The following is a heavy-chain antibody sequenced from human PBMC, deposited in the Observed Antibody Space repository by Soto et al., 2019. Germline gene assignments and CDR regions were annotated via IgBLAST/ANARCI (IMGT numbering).Heavy chain of an antibody. CDR1: GFTFSSYS. J-gene: IGHJ4*02. V-gene: IGHV3-21*01. Sequence: EVQLVESGGGLVKPGGSLRLSCAASGFTFSSYSMNWVRQAPGKGLEWVSSISSSSSYIYYADSVKGRFTISIDNATNSLYLQMNSLRAEDTTVYYCARDQPRYSYGYGLGYWGQGTLVTVSS. CDR2: ISSSSSYI. D-gene: IGHD5-18*01. CDR3: ARDQPRYSYGYGLGY.